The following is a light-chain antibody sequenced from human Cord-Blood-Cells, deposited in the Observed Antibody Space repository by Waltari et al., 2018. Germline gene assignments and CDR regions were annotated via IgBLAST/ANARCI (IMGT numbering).Light chain of an antibody. J-gene: IGLJ3*02. V-gene: IGLV2-14*01. CDR1: SSDVGGYNY. Sequence: QSALTQPASVSGSPGKSITISCTGTSSDVGGYNYVSWYQQHPGKAPKLMIYDVSNRPSGVSNLFSGSMAANTASLTISGLQAEDGADYYCSSYTSSSTPLFGGGTKLTVL. CDR2: DVS. CDR3: SSYTSSSTPL.